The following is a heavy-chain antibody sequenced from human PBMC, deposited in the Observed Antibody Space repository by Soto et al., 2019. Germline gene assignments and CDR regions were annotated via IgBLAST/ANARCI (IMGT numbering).Heavy chain of an antibody. D-gene: IGHD2-2*02. J-gene: IGHJ4*02. CDR1: GYSFTSYW. CDR2: IYPGDSHT. Sequence: PGESLKISCKGSGYSFTSYWIGWVRQMPGKGLEWLGIIYPGDSHTRYSPSLHGQVTISADKSITTAYLQWNSLRASDTAIYYCARQGYCSTTACSTVDSWGQGTLVTVSS. V-gene: IGHV5-51*01. CDR3: ARQGYCSTTACSTVDS.